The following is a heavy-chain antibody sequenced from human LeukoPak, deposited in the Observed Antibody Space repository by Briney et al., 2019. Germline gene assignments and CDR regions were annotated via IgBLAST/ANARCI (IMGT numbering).Heavy chain of an antibody. V-gene: IGHV1-46*01. CDR1: GYTFTSYY. J-gene: IGHJ4*02. D-gene: IGHD3-9*01. CDR2: INPSGGST. CDR3: AREHYDILTGYFYYFDY. Sequence: ASVKVSCKASGYTFTSYYMHWVRQAPGQGLEWMGIINPSGGSTSYAQKFQGRVTMTRDTSTSTVYMELSSLRSDDTAVYYCAREHYDILTGYFYYFDYWGQGTLVTVSS.